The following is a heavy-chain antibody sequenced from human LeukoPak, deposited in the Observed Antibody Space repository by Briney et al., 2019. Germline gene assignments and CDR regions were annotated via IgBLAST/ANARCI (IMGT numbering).Heavy chain of an antibody. CDR2: ISGGGGST. Sequence: GGSLGLSCAASGFTFSSYAMSWVRQAPGKGLEWVSVISGGGGSTYYADSVKGRFTISRDNSKNTLYLQMNSLRAEDTAVYYCARLHGSLIGPNGGWGQGTLVTVSS. V-gene: IGHV3-23*01. D-gene: IGHD4-23*01. CDR3: ARLHGSLIGPNGG. J-gene: IGHJ4*02. CDR1: GFTFSSYA.